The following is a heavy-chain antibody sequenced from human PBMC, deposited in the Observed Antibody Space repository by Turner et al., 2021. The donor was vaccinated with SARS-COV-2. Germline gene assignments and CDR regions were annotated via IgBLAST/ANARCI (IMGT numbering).Heavy chain of an antibody. CDR2: ISGSGGST. CDR1: GFTFSSYA. D-gene: IGHD6-19*01. Sequence: EVQLLESGGGLVQPGGSIRLSCAASGFTFSSYAMSWLRQAPGKGLEWVSAISGSGGSTFYADSVKGRFTISRDDSKNTLYLQMNSLRAEDTAVYYCAKDIRTTPIAVAGRGAFDIWGQGTMVTVSS. V-gene: IGHV3-23*01. J-gene: IGHJ3*02. CDR3: AKDIRTTPIAVAGRGAFDI.